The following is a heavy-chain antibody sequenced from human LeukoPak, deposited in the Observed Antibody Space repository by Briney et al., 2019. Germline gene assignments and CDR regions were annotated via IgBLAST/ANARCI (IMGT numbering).Heavy chain of an antibody. V-gene: IGHV1-2*02. D-gene: IGHD6-19*01. Sequence: ASAKVSCKASGYTFTGYYMHWVRQAPGQGLEWMGWINPNSGGTNYAQKFQGRVTMTRDTSISTAYMELSRLRSDDTAVYYCARWGIDSSGPNFDYWGQGTLVTVSS. J-gene: IGHJ4*02. CDR3: ARWGIDSSGPNFDY. CDR1: GYTFTGYY. CDR2: INPNSGGT.